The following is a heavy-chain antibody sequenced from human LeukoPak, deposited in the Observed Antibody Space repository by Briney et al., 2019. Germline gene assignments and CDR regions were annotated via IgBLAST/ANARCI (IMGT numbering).Heavy chain of an antibody. D-gene: IGHD3-22*01. Sequence: GASVKVSCKASGYTFTSYGISWVRQAPGQGLEWMGWISAYNGNTNYAQKLQGRVTMTTDTSTSTAYMELRSLRSDDTAVYYCARADYYDSSGYYYQFDYWGQGTLDTVSS. CDR3: ARADYYDSSGYYYQFDY. V-gene: IGHV1-18*01. J-gene: IGHJ4*02. CDR2: ISAYNGNT. CDR1: GYTFTSYG.